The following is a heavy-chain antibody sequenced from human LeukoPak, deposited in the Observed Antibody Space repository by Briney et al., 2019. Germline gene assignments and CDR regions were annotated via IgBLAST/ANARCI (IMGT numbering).Heavy chain of an antibody. CDR1: GFTFNNYG. J-gene: IGHJ4*02. V-gene: IGHV3-30*02. CDR2: TTFDGTIK. Sequence: GGSLRLSCVASGFTFNNYGMNWVRQAPGKGLEWVSFTTFDGTIKYYGDSVKGRFSISRDNTKNTLYLQMNSLRPEDTAVYFCAKASLGVAKNYLDYWGQGTLVAVSS. CDR3: AKASLGVAKNYLDY. D-gene: IGHD5-12*01.